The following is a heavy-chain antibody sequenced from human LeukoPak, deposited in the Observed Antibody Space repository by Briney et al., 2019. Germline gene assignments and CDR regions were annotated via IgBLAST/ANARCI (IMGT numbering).Heavy chain of an antibody. CDR1: GFNFSNYG. V-gene: IGHV3-23*01. CDR3: AKTKLGYCSGGSCYSRHYRLDS. CDR2: ISGSGGST. J-gene: IGHJ4*02. D-gene: IGHD2-15*01. Sequence: GGSLRLSCAASGFNFSNYGIHWVRQAPGKGLEWVSAISGSGGSTYYADSVKGRFTISRDNSKNTLYLQMNSLRAEDTAVYYCAKTKLGYCSGGSCYSRHYRLDSWGQGTLVTVSS.